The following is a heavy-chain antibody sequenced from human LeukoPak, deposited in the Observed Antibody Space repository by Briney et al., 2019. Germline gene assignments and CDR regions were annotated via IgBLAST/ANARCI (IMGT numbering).Heavy chain of an antibody. D-gene: IGHD2-21*02. CDR3: ARVDGTAYYAMDV. CDR2: IYYSGST. Sequence: PSETLSLTCTVSGDSISNYYWSWIRQPPGKGLEWIGFIYYSGSTNYSPSLKSRVTISVDTSKNQFSLRLNSVTAADTAVYYCARVDGTAYYAMDVWGQGTTVTVS. V-gene: IGHV4-59*01. J-gene: IGHJ6*02. CDR1: GDSISNYY.